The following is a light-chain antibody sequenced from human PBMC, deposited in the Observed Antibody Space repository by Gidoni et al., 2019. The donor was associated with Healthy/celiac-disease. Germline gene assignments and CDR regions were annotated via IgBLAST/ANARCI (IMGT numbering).Light chain of an antibody. V-gene: IGKV3-20*01. CDR1: QSVSSSY. CDR3: QQYGSSPPXT. CDR2: GAS. J-gene: IGKJ4*01. Sequence: EIVLTPSPGTLSLSPGERATLSCRASQSVSSSYLAWYQQKPGQAPRLLIYGASSRATGIPDRFSGSGSGTDFTLTISRLEPEDFAVYYCQQYGSSPPXTFGGGTKVEIK.